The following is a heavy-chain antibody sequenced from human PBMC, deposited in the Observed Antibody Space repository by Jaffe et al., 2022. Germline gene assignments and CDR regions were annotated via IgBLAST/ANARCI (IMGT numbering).Heavy chain of an antibody. Sequence: EVQLLESGGGLGQPGGSLRLSCAASGFTFSSYAMSWVRQAPGKGLEWVSGISGSGGSTYYADSVKGRFTISRDNSKDTLYLQMNSLRAEDTAVYYCAKAGSSSWYFQHWGQGTLVTVSS. CDR2: ISGSGGST. CDR1: GFTFSSYA. D-gene: IGHD6-13*01. V-gene: IGHV3-23*01. CDR3: AKAGSSSWYFQH. J-gene: IGHJ1*01.